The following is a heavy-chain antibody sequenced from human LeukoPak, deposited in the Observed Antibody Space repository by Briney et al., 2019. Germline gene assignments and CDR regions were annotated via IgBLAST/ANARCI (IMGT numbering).Heavy chain of an antibody. V-gene: IGHV3-33*01. D-gene: IGHD2-2*01. CDR2: IWYDGSNK. Sequence: GGSLRLSCAASGFTFSSYGMHWVRQAPGKGLEWGAVIWYDGSNKYYADSVKGRFTISRDNSKNTLYLQMNSLRAEDTAVYYCARDARVVARGDAFDIWGQGTMVTVSS. J-gene: IGHJ3*02. CDR1: GFTFSSYG. CDR3: ARDARVVARGDAFDI.